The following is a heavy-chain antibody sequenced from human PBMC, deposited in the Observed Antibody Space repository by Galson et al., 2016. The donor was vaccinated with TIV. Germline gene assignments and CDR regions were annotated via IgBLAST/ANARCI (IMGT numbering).Heavy chain of an antibody. CDR3: TTVRLRGSGGMDV. Sequence: SVKVSCKASGYTFTSYDINWVRQATGQGLEWMGWMNPNSGNTGYAQKFRGRVTMTADTSTDTAYMELSGLRSEDTAIYFCTTVRLRGSGGMDVWGQGTTVIVSS. CDR1: GYTFTSYD. J-gene: IGHJ6*02. CDR2: MNPNSGNT. D-gene: IGHD1-1*01. V-gene: IGHV1-8*02.